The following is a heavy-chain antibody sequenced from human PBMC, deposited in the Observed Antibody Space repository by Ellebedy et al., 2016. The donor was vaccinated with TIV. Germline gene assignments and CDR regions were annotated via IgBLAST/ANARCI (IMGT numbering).Heavy chain of an antibody. J-gene: IGHJ3*02. CDR1: DGSISSSY. D-gene: IGHD4-17*01. V-gene: IGHV4-59*01. CDR2: IYYSGST. CDR3: TREVTTEYEGAFDI. Sequence: GSLRLSCTVSDGSISSSYWSWIRQPPGKGLEWIGYIYYSGSTRHNPSLKSRVTLSVDTSKNQFSLGLSSVTAADTAVYYCTREVTTEYEGAFDIWGQGTMVTVFS.